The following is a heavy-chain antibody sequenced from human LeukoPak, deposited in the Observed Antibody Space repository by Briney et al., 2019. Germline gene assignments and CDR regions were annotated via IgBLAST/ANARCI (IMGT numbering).Heavy chain of an antibody. CDR2: IKQDGSEK. CDR3: AKDNIVVVPAAPGAFDI. D-gene: IGHD2-2*01. J-gene: IGHJ3*02. V-gene: IGHV3-7*01. CDR1: GFTFSSYW. Sequence: GGSLRLSCAASGFTFSSYWMSWVRQAPGKGLEWVANIKQDGSEKYYVDSVKGRFTISRDNAKNSLYLQMNSLRAEDTAVYYCAKDNIVVVPAAPGAFDIWGQGTMVTVSS.